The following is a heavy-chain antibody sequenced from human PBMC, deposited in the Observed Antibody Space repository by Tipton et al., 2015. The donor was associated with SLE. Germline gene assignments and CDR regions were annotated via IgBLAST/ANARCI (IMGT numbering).Heavy chain of an antibody. D-gene: IGHD3-10*01. Sequence: TLSLTCTVSGGSLTSGSFYWSWIRQPAGKGLEWIGRIYTSGSTHYNPSLKSRVTISLDTSKTHFSLKVTSVTAADTAVYYCARHPGASFDIWGHGTMVTVSS. V-gene: IGHV4-61*02. J-gene: IGHJ3*02. CDR1: GGSLTSGSFY. CDR3: ARHPGASFDI. CDR2: IYTSGST.